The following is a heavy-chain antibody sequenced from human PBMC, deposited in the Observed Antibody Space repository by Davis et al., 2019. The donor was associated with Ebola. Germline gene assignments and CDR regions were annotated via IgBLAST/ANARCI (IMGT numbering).Heavy chain of an antibody. Sequence: SETLSLTCAVAGDYVGSGYYWGWIRPPPGKGLEWIGGIYHDVLKYNPSLKSRVTISVDTSKNHFSLRVGSVTAADTAVYYCASESVWGQGTTVTVSS. CDR3: ASESV. CDR2: IYHDVL. CDR1: GDYVGSGYY. J-gene: IGHJ6*02. V-gene: IGHV4-38-2*01.